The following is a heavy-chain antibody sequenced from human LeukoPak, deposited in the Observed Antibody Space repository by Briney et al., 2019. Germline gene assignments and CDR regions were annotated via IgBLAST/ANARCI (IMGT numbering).Heavy chain of an antibody. Sequence: GGSLRLSCAASGFTFSSYAMHWVRQAPGKGLEWVAVISYDGSNKYYADSVKGRFTISRDNSKNTLYLQMNSLRAEDTAVYYCARALRYYDFWSGSLIAGFDYWGQGTLVTVSS. CDR3: ARALRYYDFWSGSLIAGFDY. V-gene: IGHV3-30*04. CDR2: ISYDGSNK. D-gene: IGHD3-3*01. CDR1: GFTFSSYA. J-gene: IGHJ4*02.